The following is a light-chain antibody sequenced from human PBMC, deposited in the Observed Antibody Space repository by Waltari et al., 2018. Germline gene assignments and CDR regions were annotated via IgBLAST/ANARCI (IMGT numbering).Light chain of an antibody. J-gene: IGKJ2*01. V-gene: IGKV4-1*01. CDR3: QQYYGAPYT. Sequence: DIVMTQSPDSLAVSLGARATINCKSSQSILYSSNNQNSLAWYQQKPGQPPKLLIYWASTRESGVPDLFSGSGSGTDFTRTITSLQAEDVAVYYCQQYYGAPYTFGQGTKLEIK. CDR2: WAS. CDR1: QSILYSSNNQNS.